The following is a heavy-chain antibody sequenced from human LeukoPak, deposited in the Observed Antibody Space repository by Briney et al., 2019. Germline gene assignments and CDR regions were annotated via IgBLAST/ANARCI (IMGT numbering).Heavy chain of an antibody. CDR2: INADGSTA. V-gene: IGHV3-74*01. D-gene: IGHD1-14*01. J-gene: IGHJ3*01. CDR3: VVVVEPSDSDGFDV. CDR1: GFTFGNSW. Sequence: GGSLRLSCAASGFTFGNSWVHWVRQAPGKGLVWVSLINADGSTATYADSVKGRFTISRDNARNTLSLQMNSLTIGDTAVYYCVVVVEPSDSDGFDVWGQGTMITVSS.